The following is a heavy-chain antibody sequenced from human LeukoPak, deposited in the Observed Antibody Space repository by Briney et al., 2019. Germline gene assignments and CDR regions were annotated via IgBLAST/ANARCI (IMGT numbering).Heavy chain of an antibody. CDR3: SRENGAFSPFGY. Sequence: GSLRLSCAASGFTFSNYWMHWVRQPPGQGLEWIGEISLTGLTHYNPSLESRVTVSLDKSKNQLSLNLTSVTAADTAVYYCSRENGAFSPFGYWGQGTLVTVLS. CDR2: ISLTGLT. V-gene: IGHV4-4*02. CDR1: GFTFSNYW. D-gene: IGHD2-8*01. J-gene: IGHJ4*02.